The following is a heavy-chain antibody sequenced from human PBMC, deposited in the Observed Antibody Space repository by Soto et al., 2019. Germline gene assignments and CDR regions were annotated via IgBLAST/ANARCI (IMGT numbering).Heavy chain of an antibody. D-gene: IGHD3-16*01. V-gene: IGHV1-8*01. CDR2: MNPNSGNT. Sequence: ASVKVSCKASGYTFTSYDINWVRQATGQGLEWMGWMNPNSGNTGYAQKFQGRVTMTRNTSISTAYMELSSLRSEDTAVYYCARGAFMWGARRYYYGMDVWGQGTTVTVSS. J-gene: IGHJ6*02. CDR3: ARGAFMWGARRYYYGMDV. CDR1: GYTFTSYD.